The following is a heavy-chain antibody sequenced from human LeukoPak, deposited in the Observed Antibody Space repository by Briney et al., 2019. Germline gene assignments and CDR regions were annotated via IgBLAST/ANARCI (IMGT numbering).Heavy chain of an antibody. CDR2: INSDGSST. Sequence: GGSLRLSCAASGFTFSSYWMHWVRQAPGKGLVWVSRINSDGSSTAYAGSVKGRFTISRDNAKNTLYLQMNSLRPEDTAVYFCARDPSTTWRPEDAFDIWGQGTMVTVSS. CDR3: ARDPSTTWRPEDAFDI. D-gene: IGHD1-14*01. CDR1: GFTFSSYW. J-gene: IGHJ3*02. V-gene: IGHV3-74*01.